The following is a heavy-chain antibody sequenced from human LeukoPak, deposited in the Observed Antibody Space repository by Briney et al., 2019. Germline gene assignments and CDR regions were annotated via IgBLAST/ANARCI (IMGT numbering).Heavy chain of an antibody. CDR3: ARDGGIAARPDYYYYYYMDV. CDR1: GYTFTSYY. Sequence: VSVKVSCKASGYTFTSYYMHWVRQAPGQGLEWMGIINPSGGSTSYAQKFQGRVTMTRDMSTSTVYMELSSLRSEDTAVYYCARDGGIAARPDYYYYYYMDVWGKGTTVTVSS. V-gene: IGHV1-46*01. CDR2: INPSGGST. J-gene: IGHJ6*03. D-gene: IGHD6-6*01.